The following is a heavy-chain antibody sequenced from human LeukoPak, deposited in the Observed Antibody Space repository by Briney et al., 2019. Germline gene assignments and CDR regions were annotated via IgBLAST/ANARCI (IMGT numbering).Heavy chain of an antibody. CDR2: ISGSGGST. J-gene: IGHJ4*02. V-gene: IGHV3-23*01. D-gene: IGHD3-22*01. CDR1: EFTFSSYA. CDR3: AKDLVIVVVRPNYYFDY. Sequence: GGSLRLSCAASEFTFSSYAMSWVRQAPGKGLEWVSAISGSGGSTYYADSVKGRFTISRDNSKNTLYLQMNSLRAEDTAVYYCAKDLVIVVVRPNYYFDYWGQGTLVTVSS.